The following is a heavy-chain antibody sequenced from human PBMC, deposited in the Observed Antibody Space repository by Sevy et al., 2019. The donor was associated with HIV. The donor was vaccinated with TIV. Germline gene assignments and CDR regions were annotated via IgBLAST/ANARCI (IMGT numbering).Heavy chain of an antibody. CDR3: ARHVESWSRLWLGWFDP. CDR2: IDYSGSA. D-gene: IGHD6-19*01. Sequence: SETLSLTCSVSGGSLDSSRSYWGWIRQPPGKGLEWIATIDYSGSASYNPSLRYRVTISLDTSKNQFSLKLRSVTATDTATYYCARHVESWSRLWLGWFDPWGQGALVTASS. J-gene: IGHJ5*02. CDR1: GGSLDSSRSY. V-gene: IGHV4-39*01.